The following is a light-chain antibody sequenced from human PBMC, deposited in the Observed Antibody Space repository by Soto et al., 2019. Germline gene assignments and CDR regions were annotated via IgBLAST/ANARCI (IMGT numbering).Light chain of an antibody. J-gene: IGKJ3*01. CDR1: RDIRNY. V-gene: IGKV1-33*01. Sequence: DIPMTQSPPSLSASVGDRVTITCQASRDIRNYLNWYQQKPGKAPKLLIYDASNLETGVPSRFSGSGSGTHFTFTISSLQPEDTATYYCQQYDNIPPVTFGPGTKVDIK. CDR3: QQYDNIPPVT. CDR2: DAS.